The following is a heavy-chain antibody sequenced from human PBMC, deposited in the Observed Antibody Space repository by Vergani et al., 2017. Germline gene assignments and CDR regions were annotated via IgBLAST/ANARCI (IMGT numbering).Heavy chain of an antibody. J-gene: IGHJ4*02. CDR3: AREFHDYDSPRGGGFDY. CDR2: INPSGGST. V-gene: IGHV1-46*03. CDR1: GYTFTSYY. D-gene: IGHD3-22*01. Sequence: QVQLVQSGAEVKKPGASVKVSCKASGYTFTSYYMHWVRQAPGQGLEWMGIINPSGGSTSYAQKFQGRVTMTRDTSTSTVYMELSSLRSEDTAVYYFAREFHDYDSPRGGGFDYWGQGTLVTVSS.